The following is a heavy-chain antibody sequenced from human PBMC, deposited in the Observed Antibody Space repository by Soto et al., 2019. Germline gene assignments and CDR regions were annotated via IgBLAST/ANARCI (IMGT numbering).Heavy chain of an antibody. D-gene: IGHD3-22*01. CDR1: GGSITISSYC. CDR2: IYYSGST. V-gene: IGHV4-39*02. J-gene: IGHJ4*02. CDR3: AKDTTYYYDSSGYYVPFDY. Sequence: SETLSLTCTVSGGSITISSYCWGWIRQPPGKGLEWIGSIYYSGSTYYNPSLKSRVTISVDTSKNQFSLKLSSVTAADTAVYYCAKDTTYYYDSSGYYVPFDYWGQGTLVTVSS.